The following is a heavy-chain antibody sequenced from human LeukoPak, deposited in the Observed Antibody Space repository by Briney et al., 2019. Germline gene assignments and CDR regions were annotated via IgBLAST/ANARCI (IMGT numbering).Heavy chain of an antibody. CDR1: GYSISSGYY. CDR2: IYHNGNT. CDR3: ARAYHSSWYLNWFDP. J-gene: IGHJ5*02. Sequence: PSETLSLTCAVSGYSISSGYYWGWIRQPPRKGLEWIGSIYHNGNTYYNPSLKSRVTVSVDTSKNEFSLKLSSVTAADTAVYYCARAYHSSWYLNWFDPWGQGTLVTVSS. V-gene: IGHV4-38-2*01. D-gene: IGHD6-13*01.